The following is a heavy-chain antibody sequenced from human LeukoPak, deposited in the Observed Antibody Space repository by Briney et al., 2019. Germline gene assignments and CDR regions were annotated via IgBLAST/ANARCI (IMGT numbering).Heavy chain of an antibody. CDR2: VSGSGGST. CDR1: GFTFASYA. D-gene: IGHD3-3*01. V-gene: IGHV3-23*01. Sequence: GGSLRLSCAASGFTFASYAMTWVRQAPGKGLEWVSAVSGSGGSTYSADSVKGRFTIFRDNSRNTLYLQINSLRAEDTAMYYCARLLRFLEWLSPHFDYWGQGTLVTVSS. CDR3: ARLLRFLEWLSPHFDY. J-gene: IGHJ4*02.